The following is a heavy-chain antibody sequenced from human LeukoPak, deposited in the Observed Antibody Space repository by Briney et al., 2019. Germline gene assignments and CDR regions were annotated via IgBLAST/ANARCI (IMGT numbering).Heavy chain of an antibody. CDR2: ISGSGGST. D-gene: IGHD6-13*01. CDR3: AKDGGIAAAGTLPFDY. Sequence: PGGSLRLSCAASGFTFSSYAMSWVRQAPGKGLEWVSAISGSGGSTYYADSVKGRFTISRDNSKNTLYLQMNSLRAEDTAVYYCAKDGGIAAAGTLPFDYWGQGTLVTVSS. CDR1: GFTFSSYA. V-gene: IGHV3-23*01. J-gene: IGHJ4*02.